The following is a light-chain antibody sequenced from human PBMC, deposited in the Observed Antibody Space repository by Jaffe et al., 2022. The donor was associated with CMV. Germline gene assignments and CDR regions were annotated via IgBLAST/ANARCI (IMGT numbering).Light chain of an antibody. CDR2: DTS. V-gene: IGKV3-11*01. CDR1: QGLRSN. Sequence: EIVLTQSPSTLSLSPGERATLSCRASQGLRSNLAWYQQKAGQAPRLLIYDTSNRATGIPARFSGSGSGTDFTLTISSLEPEDFAVYYCQQRDTWPTFGGGTKVEIK. J-gene: IGKJ4*01. CDR3: QQRDTWPT.